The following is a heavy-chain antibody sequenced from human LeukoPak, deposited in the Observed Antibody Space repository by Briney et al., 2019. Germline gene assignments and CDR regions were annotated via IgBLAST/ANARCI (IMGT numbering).Heavy chain of an antibody. CDR3: ARGDTLYDSSGYYYFDY. CDR2: IYYTGST. Sequence: PSETLSLTCTVSGVSISSYYWSWIRQPPGKGLEWIAYIYYTGSTNYNPSLKSRVTISVDTSKNQFSLKVSSVTAADTAVYYCARGDTLYDSSGYYYFDYWGQGTLVTVSS. D-gene: IGHD3-22*01. V-gene: IGHV4-59*01. J-gene: IGHJ4*02. CDR1: GVSISSYY.